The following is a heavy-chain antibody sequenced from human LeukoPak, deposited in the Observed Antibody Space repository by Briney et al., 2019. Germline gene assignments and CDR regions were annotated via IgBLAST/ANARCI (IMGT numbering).Heavy chain of an antibody. CDR2: XXXNTGNP. V-gene: IGHV7-4-1*02. CDR3: ARAVRSGYDILTGELFDP. D-gene: IGHD3-9*01. J-gene: IGHJ5*02. Sequence: XVRXAPXXXXXXXXXXXXNTGNPTYAPGFTGRFVFSLDTSVSTAYLQISSLKAEDTAVYYCARAVRSGYDILTGELFDPWGQGTLVTVSS.